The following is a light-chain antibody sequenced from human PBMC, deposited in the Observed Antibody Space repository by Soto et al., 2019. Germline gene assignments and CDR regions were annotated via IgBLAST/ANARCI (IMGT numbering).Light chain of an antibody. V-gene: IGKV1-27*01. Sequence: DIPMPQSPSSLSASVGDTVTIACRASQGISSYVAWYQQKPGRAPKLLIYGASTLQSGVPSRFSGSGSGTDFTLTIRNLQPEDVATYYCQQYSSAPLFGGGTKVDIK. CDR3: QQYSSAPL. CDR2: GAS. J-gene: IGKJ4*01. CDR1: QGISSY.